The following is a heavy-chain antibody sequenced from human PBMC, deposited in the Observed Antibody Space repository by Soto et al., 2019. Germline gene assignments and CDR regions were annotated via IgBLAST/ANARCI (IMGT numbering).Heavy chain of an antibody. V-gene: IGHV3-49*03. D-gene: IGHD3-22*01. J-gene: IGHJ3*02. CDR2: IRSKNYGRTT. CDR3: SRPSHYYDSSGFEPGAFDI. CDR1: GFTFGNNA. Sequence: GGSLRLSCTGSGFTFGNNAMTWFRQAPGKGLEWVGFIRSKNYGRTTEYAASVQGRFTISRDDSKGIAYLEMNSLTTDDTAVYYCSRPSHYYDSSGFEPGAFDIWGQGTMATVSS.